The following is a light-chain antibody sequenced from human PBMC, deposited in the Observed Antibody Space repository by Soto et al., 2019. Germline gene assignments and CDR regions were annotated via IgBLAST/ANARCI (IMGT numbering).Light chain of an antibody. CDR3: QQSYMDPIT. CDR1: QNINSY. CDR2: AES. V-gene: IGKV1-39*01. Sequence: DIQMTQSPSSLSASVGDRVAITCRASQNINSYLNWFQQTPGKVPKLLIYAESRLQSGVPSRFSGSGSGTDFTLSISSVQPEDFATYFCQQSYMDPITFGQGTRLEIK. J-gene: IGKJ5*01.